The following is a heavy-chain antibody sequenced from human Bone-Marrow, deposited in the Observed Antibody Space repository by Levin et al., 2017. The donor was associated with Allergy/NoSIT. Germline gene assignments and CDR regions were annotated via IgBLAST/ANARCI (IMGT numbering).Heavy chain of an antibody. Sequence: PGGSLRLSCAASGLIFSDHYIDWVRQAPGKGLEWVGRSRGRAQSYTTEYAASVKGRFSFSRDDSKNSLFLQMNSLKIEDTAMYFCTTGVVPTAAAYDIWGQGTMVTVSS. CDR3: TTGVVPTAAAYDI. V-gene: IGHV3-72*01. D-gene: IGHD2-2*01. CDR1: GLIFSDHY. CDR2: SRGRAQSYTT. J-gene: IGHJ3*02.